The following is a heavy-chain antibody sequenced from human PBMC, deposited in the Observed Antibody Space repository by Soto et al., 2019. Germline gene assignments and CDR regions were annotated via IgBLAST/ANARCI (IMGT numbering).Heavy chain of an antibody. CDR2: IYYSGST. CDR1: DGSVSSGSYY. D-gene: IGHD3-3*01. V-gene: IGHV4-61*01. Sequence: PSETLSLTCTVSDGSVSSGSYYWSWIRQPPGKGLEWIGYIYYSGSTNYNPSLKSRATISVDTSKNQSSLRLSSVSAADTAVYYCARGRITIFGVVNYYYGMDVWGQGTTVTVSS. J-gene: IGHJ6*02. CDR3: ARGRITIFGVVNYYYGMDV.